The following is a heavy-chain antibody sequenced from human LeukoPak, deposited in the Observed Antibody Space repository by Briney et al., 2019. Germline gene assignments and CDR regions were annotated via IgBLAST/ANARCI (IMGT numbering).Heavy chain of an antibody. V-gene: IGHV3-74*01. CDR1: GFTSSRYW. J-gene: IGHJ5*01. D-gene: IGHD3-3*01. CDR3: ARAGEEYYDFWSGYHPFNS. CDR2: INSDGSAT. Sequence: PGGSLRLSCAASGFTSSRYWMHWVRQTPGKGLVWVSRINSDGSATNYADSVKGRFTISRDNAKNTLFLQMSSLRPEDTAVYYCARAGEEYYDFWSGYHPFNSWGQGTLVAVSS.